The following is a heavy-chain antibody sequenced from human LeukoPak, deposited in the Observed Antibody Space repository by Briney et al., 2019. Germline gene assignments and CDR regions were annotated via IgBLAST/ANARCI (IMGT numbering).Heavy chain of an antibody. CDR3: AHGLFGMDV. Sequence: ASVKVSCKASGYTFTSYAMHWVRQAPGQRLEWMGWINAGNGNTKYSQKLQGRVTMTTDTSTSTAYMELRSLRSDDTAVYYCAHGLFGMDVWGQGTTVTVSS. J-gene: IGHJ6*02. D-gene: IGHD2-2*03. CDR2: INAGNGNT. V-gene: IGHV1-3*01. CDR1: GYTFTSYA.